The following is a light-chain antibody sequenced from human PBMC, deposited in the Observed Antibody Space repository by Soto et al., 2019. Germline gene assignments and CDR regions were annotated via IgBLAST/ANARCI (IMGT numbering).Light chain of an antibody. V-gene: IGKV3-15*01. J-gene: IGKJ1*01. CDR3: QQYNTWLWT. CDR2: GAS. Sequence: EVVMTQSPATLSVSPGERATLSSRASQSVNANLAWYQQKPGQAPRLLIHGASNRATGIPARFSGSGFGTGFILTISSLSSEDSAVYYCQQYNTWLWTFGQGTKVEI. CDR1: QSVNAN.